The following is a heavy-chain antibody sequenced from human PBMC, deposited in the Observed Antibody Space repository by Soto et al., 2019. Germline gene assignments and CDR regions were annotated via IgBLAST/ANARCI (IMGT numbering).Heavy chain of an antibody. CDR3: ARVAWRYCSSTSCSRGYYFDY. CDR1: GGSISSGGYY. V-gene: IGHV4-31*03. Sequence: QVQLQESGPGLVKPSQTLSLTCTVSGGSISSGGYYWSWIRQHPGKGLEWIGYIYYSGSTYYNPSLNSRVTISVTPSKNQFVLKLSSVTAADTAVYYCARVAWRYCSSTSCSRGYYFDYWGQGTLVTVSS. D-gene: IGHD2-2*01. CDR2: IYYSGST. J-gene: IGHJ4*02.